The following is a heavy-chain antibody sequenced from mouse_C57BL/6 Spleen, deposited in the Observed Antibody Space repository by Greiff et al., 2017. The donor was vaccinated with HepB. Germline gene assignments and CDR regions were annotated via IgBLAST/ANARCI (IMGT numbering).Heavy chain of an antibody. V-gene: IGHV1-81*01. CDR3: VRKTPSGYFDV. Sequence: VQLQQSGAELARPGASVKLSCKASGYTFTSYGISWVKQRTGQGLEWIGEIYPRSGNTYYNEKFKGKATLTADKSSSTAYMELRSLTSEDSAVYFCVRKTPSGYFDVWGTGTTVTVSS. J-gene: IGHJ1*03. CDR1: GYTFTSYG. CDR2: IYPRSGNT.